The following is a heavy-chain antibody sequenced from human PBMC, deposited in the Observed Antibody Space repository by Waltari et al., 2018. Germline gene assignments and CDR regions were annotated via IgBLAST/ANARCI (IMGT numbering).Heavy chain of an antibody. CDR2: ISWDGGST. D-gene: IGHD2-15*01. CDR1: GFTFSSYS. V-gene: IGHV3-43*01. CDR3: AKSRLGYCSGGSCYLDF. J-gene: IGHJ4*02. Sequence: EVQLVESGGGLVQPGGSLRLSCAASGFTFSSYSMNWVRQAPGTGLEWVSLISWDGGSTYYADSVKGRFTISRDNSKNSLYLQMNSLRTEDTALYYCAKSRLGYCSGGSCYLDFWGQGTLVTVSS.